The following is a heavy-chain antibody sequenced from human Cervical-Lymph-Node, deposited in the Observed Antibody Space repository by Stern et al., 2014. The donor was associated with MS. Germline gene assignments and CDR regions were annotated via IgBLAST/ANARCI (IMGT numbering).Heavy chain of an antibody. CDR2: ISWNSGSI. CDR3: AKGLRSSSSYYYYYGMDV. Sequence: EVQLVESGGGLVQPGRSLRLSCAASGFTFDDYAMHWVRQAPGKGLEWVSGISWNSGSIGYADSVKGLFTISRDNAKNSLYLQMNSLRAEDTALYYCAKGLRSSSSYYYYYGMDVWGQGTTVTVSS. CDR1: GFTFDDYA. V-gene: IGHV3-9*01. J-gene: IGHJ6*02. D-gene: IGHD6-6*01.